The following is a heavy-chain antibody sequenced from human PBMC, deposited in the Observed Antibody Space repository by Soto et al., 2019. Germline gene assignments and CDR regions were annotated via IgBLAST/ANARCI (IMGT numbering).Heavy chain of an antibody. V-gene: IGHV4-59*01. Sequence: SETLSLTCTVSGVSISSYYWSWIRQPPGKGLEWIGYIYYSGSTNYNPSLKSRVTISVDTSKNQFSLKLSSVTAADTAVYYCARSEVAATFWFDPWGRGTLVTVSS. CDR2: IYYSGST. D-gene: IGHD2-15*01. CDR3: ARSEVAATFWFDP. J-gene: IGHJ5*02. CDR1: GVSISSYY.